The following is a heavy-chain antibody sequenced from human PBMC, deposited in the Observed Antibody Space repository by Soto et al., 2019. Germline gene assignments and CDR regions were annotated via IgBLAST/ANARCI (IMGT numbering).Heavy chain of an antibody. V-gene: IGHV4-4*02. CDR3: AREGSGSSFFDY. Sequence: QVQLQESGPGLVKPSGTLSLTCAVSGGSISSSNWWSWVRQPPGKGLEWIGETHHSGTTNYNPSLKSRVTISEDKSKNQFSLKLSSVTAADTAVYYCAREGSGSSFFDYWGQGTLVTVSS. CDR2: THHSGTT. D-gene: IGHD3-10*01. CDR1: GGSISSSNW. J-gene: IGHJ4*02.